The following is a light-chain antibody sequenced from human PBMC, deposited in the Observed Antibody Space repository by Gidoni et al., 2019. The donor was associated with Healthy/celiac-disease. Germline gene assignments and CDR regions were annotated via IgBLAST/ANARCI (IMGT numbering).Light chain of an antibody. Sequence: QSALTQPRSVSGSPGQSVTISCTVTSSDVGGYNYVSWYQQHPGKAPKLMIYDVSKRPSGVPDRFSGSKSGNTASLTISGLQAEDEADYYCCSYAGSLVVFGGGTKLTVL. CDR3: CSYAGSLVV. J-gene: IGLJ2*01. V-gene: IGLV2-11*01. CDR1: SSDVGGYNY. CDR2: DVS.